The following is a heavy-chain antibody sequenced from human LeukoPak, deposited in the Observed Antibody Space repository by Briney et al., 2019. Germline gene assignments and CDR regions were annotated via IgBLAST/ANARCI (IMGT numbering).Heavy chain of an antibody. CDR3: ARDAPSDYTVGSN. V-gene: IGHV3-11*04. Sequence: SGGSLRLSCAASGFIFRDYFMSWIRQAPGKGLEWVSYISGSGSTIFYADSVKGRFTISRDNAKNSLYLQMNSLRAEDTALYFCARDAPSDYTVGSNWGQGTMVTVSS. J-gene: IGHJ3*01. CDR1: GFIFRDYF. D-gene: IGHD4-11*01. CDR2: ISGSGSTI.